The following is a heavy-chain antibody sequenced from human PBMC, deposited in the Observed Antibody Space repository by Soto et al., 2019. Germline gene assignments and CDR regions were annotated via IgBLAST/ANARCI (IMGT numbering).Heavy chain of an antibody. D-gene: IGHD5-18*01. V-gene: IGHV3-74*01. J-gene: IGHJ4*02. CDR1: GFTFSRYW. Sequence: EVQLVESGGDLVQPGGFLRLSCATSGFTFSRYWMHWVRQVPGKGLVWVSRINSDGSSISYSDSVKGRFTISRDNAKNTLYLPMNRLRVEDTAVYYRARLPVETNTSLDYWGQGTLVTVSS. CDR2: INSDGSSI. CDR3: ARLPVETNTSLDY.